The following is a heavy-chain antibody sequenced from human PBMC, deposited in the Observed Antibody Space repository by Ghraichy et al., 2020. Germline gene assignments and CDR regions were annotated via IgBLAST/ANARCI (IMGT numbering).Heavy chain of an antibody. CDR3: ARDLVNDAFDI. Sequence: GESLNISCAASGFTFSTYSMNWVRQAPGKGLEWVSSLSSSSSYIYYADSVKGRFTISRDNAKNSLYLQMNSLRAEDTAVYYCARDLVNDAFDIWGQGTMVTVSS. D-gene: IGHD3-9*01. CDR1: GFTFSTYS. CDR2: LSSSSSYI. J-gene: IGHJ3*02. V-gene: IGHV3-21*01.